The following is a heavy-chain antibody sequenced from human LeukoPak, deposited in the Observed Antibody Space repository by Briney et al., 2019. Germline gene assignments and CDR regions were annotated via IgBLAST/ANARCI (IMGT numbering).Heavy chain of an antibody. CDR1: GFTFSSYE. Sequence: GGSLRLSCAASGFTFSSYEMNWVRQAPGKGLEWVANIKQDGSEKYYVDSVKGRFTISRDNAKNSLYLQMNSLRAEDTAVYYCARNPRPGEKENSAIDYWGQGTLVTVSS. CDR2: IKQDGSEK. V-gene: IGHV3-7*01. CDR3: ARNPRPGEKENSAIDY. D-gene: IGHD1-26*01. J-gene: IGHJ4*02.